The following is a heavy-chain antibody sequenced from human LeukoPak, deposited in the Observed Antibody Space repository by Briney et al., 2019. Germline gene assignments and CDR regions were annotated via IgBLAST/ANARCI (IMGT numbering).Heavy chain of an antibody. J-gene: IGHJ4*02. V-gene: IGHV3-30*18. Sequence: GGSLRLSYAASGFTFSSYGMHWVRQAPGKGLEWVAVISYDGSNKYYADSVKGRFTISRDNSKNTLYLQMNSLRAEDTAVYYCAKAPRPWVGGATGSRYYFDYWGQGTLVTVSS. CDR2: ISYDGSNK. CDR1: GFTFSSYG. D-gene: IGHD1-26*01. CDR3: AKAPRPWVGGATGSRYYFDY.